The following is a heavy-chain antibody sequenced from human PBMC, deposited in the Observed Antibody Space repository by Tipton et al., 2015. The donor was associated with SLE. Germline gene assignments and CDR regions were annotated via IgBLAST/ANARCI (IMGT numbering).Heavy chain of an antibody. Sequence: GLVKPSQTLSLTCAISGDTVSTNSAAWTWLRQSPSRGLEWLGRTYYRSKWYSDYAVSVNSRITINPDTSKNQFSLQLNSVTPEDTAVYYCARVWGTVSSGVDFGRERTLVIVSS. CDR2: TYYRSKWYS. CDR1: GDTVSTNSAA. V-gene: IGHV6-1*01. D-gene: IGHD3-22*01. CDR3: ARVWGTVSSGVDF. J-gene: IGHJ4*02.